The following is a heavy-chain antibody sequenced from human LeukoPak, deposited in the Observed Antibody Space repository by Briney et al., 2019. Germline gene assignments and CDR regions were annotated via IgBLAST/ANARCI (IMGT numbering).Heavy chain of an antibody. D-gene: IGHD3-10*01. V-gene: IGHV4-38-2*02. J-gene: IGHJ6*03. Sequence: TSETLSLTCTASGYSISSGYYWGWIRPSPGKGLEWIGTIYHSGSTYYNPSLKSRVTISVATSKNQFSLKLSSVTAADTAVYYCARAGSLRWYNYYMDVWGKGTTVTVSS. CDR1: GYSISSGYY. CDR3: ARAGSLRWYNYYMDV. CDR2: IYHSGST.